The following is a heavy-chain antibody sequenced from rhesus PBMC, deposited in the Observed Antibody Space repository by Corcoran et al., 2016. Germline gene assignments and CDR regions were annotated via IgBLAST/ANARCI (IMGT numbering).Heavy chain of an antibody. CDR2: YSASSGST. D-gene: IGHD1-1-1*01. V-gene: IGHV4-99*01. J-gene: IGHJ5-1*01. CDR1: GYAIRSWYY. Sequence: QVQLQESGPGLVKPSETLSLTCAVSGYAIRSWYYRGWIREPTDKGLDYNGYYSASSGSTSYHTPLNSHVTVPKQTSNTQFSLKLSSVTAADTAVSYCAGQYIWNHFRFDVGAPGVLVTVSS. CDR3: AGQYIWNHFRFDV.